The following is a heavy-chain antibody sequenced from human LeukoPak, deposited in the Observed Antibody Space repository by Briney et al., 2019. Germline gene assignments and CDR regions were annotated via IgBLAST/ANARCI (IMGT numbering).Heavy chain of an antibody. J-gene: IGHJ4*02. D-gene: IGHD5-24*01. Sequence: APVKVSCKVSGYTLTELSMHWVRQAPGKGLEWMGGFDPEDGETIYAQKFQGRVTMTEDTSTDTAYMELSSLRSEDTAVYYCATYRVEMATLAVDYWGQGTLVTVSS. CDR2: FDPEDGET. CDR3: ATYRVEMATLAVDY. CDR1: GYTLTELS. V-gene: IGHV1-24*01.